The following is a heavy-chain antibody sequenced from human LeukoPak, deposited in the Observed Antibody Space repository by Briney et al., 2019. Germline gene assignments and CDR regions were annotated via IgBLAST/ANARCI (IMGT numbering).Heavy chain of an antibody. CDR1: GGTFSSYA. V-gene: IGHV1-58*02. CDR2: IVVGSGNT. J-gene: IGHJ4*02. CDR3: AAGKFHSLGRADY. D-gene: IGHD1-26*01. Sequence: ASVKVSCKASGGTFSSYAISWVRQARGQRLEWIGWIVVGSGNTNYAQKFQERVTITRDMSTSTAYMELSSLRSEDTAVYYCAAGKFHSLGRADYWGQGTLVTVSS.